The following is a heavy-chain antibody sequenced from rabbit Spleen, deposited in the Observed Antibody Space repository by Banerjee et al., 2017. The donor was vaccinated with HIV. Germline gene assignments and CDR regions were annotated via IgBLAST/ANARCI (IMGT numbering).Heavy chain of an antibody. CDR2: IYIIDGDS. D-gene: IGHD2-1*01. CDR3: VRDQAGDADYGPYYLNL. J-gene: IGHJ4*01. Sequence: QSLEESGGDLVKPGASLTLTCTASGFSFSGTYWICWVRQAPGKGLEWIACIYIIDGDSYYASGAKGRFIMSRTSSTKVTLQMTSLTAADTATYFCVRDQAGDADYGPYYLNLWGPGTLVTVS. V-gene: IGHV1S40*01. CDR1: GFSFSGTYW.